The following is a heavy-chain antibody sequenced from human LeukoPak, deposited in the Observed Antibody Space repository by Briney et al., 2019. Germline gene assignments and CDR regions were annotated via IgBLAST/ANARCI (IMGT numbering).Heavy chain of an antibody. V-gene: IGHV3-48*03. CDR3: ARQIYLGKIIVATTNYFDY. D-gene: IGHD5-12*01. CDR2: ISSSGSTI. CDR1: GFTFSSYE. J-gene: IGHJ4*02. Sequence: GSLRLSCAASGFTFSSYEMNWVRQAPGKGLEWVSYISSSGSTIYYADSVKGRFTISRDNAKNSLYLQMNSLRAEDTAVYYCARQIYLGKIIVATTNYFDYWGQGTLVTASS.